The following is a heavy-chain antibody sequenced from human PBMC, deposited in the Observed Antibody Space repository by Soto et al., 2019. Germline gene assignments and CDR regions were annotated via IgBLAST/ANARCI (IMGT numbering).Heavy chain of an antibody. V-gene: IGHV3-23*01. Sequence: PGGSLRLSGVASGIEFINYAMSWVRQAPGKGLEWVSISSASGRSRYHADSVKGRFTISRDNSKNTLYLHMTNLRAEDTAVYYCAKDGNWLDVYFDVWGQGTPVTFSS. CDR1: GIEFINYA. CDR3: AKDGNWLDVYFDV. CDR2: SSASGRSR. D-gene: IGHD3-9*01. J-gene: IGHJ4*02.